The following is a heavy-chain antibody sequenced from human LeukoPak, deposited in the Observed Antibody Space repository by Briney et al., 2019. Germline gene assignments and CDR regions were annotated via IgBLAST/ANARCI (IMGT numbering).Heavy chain of an antibody. J-gene: IGHJ4*02. Sequence: PSETLSLTCTVSGGSMNDYYWRWIREPPGKGLEWIGYIYYSGNTNYNPSLKSRVTISIDTSNNQFSLKLTSVTAADTAMYYCARGLLYYDSSGNAYWGQGTLVTVSS. D-gene: IGHD3-22*01. V-gene: IGHV4-59*12. CDR3: ARGLLYYDSSGNAY. CDR1: GGSMNDYY. CDR2: IYYSGNT.